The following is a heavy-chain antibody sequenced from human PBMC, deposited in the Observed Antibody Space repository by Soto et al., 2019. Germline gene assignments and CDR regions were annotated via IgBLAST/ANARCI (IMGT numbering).Heavy chain of an antibody. J-gene: IGHJ6*02. Sequence: GGSLRLSCAASGFTFSSYAMHWVRQAPGKGLEWVAVISYDGSNKYYADSVKGRFTISRDNSKNTLYLQMNSLRAEDTAVYYCALGAYCGGDCYSTYYYYGMDVWGQGTTVTVSS. CDR3: ALGAYCGGDCYSTYYYYGMDV. D-gene: IGHD2-21*02. CDR2: ISYDGSNK. CDR1: GFTFSSYA. V-gene: IGHV3-30-3*01.